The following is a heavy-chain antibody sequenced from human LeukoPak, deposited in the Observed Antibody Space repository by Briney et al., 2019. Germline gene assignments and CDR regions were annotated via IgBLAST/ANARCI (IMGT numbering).Heavy chain of an antibody. CDR2: ISYDGSNK. V-gene: IGHV3-30*04. D-gene: IGHD2-15*01. CDR1: GFTFSSYA. CDR3: ARDGDCSGGSCYSAHYYYGMDV. J-gene: IGHJ6*04. Sequence: GGSLRLSCAASGFTFSSYAMHWVRQAPGKGLEWVAVISYDGSNKYYADSVKGRFTISRDNSKNMLYLQMNSLRAEDTAVYYCARDGDCSGGSCYSAHYYYGMDVWGKGTTVTVSS.